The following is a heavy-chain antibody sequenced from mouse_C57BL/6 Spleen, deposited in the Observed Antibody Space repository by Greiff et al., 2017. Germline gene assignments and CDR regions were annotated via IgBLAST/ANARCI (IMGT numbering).Heavy chain of an antibody. D-gene: IGHD1-1*01. CDR3: ARGAIYYYGSSYVGDAMDY. J-gene: IGHJ4*01. V-gene: IGHV1-22*01. CDR2: INPNNGGT. Sequence: SGPELVKPGASVKMSCKASGYTFTDYNMHWVKQSHGKSLEWIGYINPNNGGTSYNQKFKGKATLTVNKSSSTAYMELRSLTSEDSAVYYCARGAIYYYGSSYVGDAMDYWGQGTSVTVSS. CDR1: GYTFTDYN.